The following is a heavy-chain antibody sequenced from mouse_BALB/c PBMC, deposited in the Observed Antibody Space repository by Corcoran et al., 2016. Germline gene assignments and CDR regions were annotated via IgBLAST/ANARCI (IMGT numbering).Heavy chain of an antibody. CDR2: INSAGSAI. CDR3: IRYGNYWYFDV. V-gene: IGHV11-2*02. CDR1: GFTFSGFW. J-gene: IGHJ1*01. D-gene: IGHD4-1*01. Sequence: EVQLLETGGGLVQPGGSRGLSCEGSGFTFSGFWMSWVRQTPGKTLEGIGNINSAGSAINYAPSIKDRFTIFRDNDKSTLYLQMSNVRSEDTATYFGIRYGNYWYFDVVSAGTTATVSS.